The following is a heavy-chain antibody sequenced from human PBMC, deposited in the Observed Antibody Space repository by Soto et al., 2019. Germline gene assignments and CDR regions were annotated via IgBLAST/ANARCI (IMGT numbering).Heavy chain of an antibody. CDR3: ATEPIYYNDGSGYYPLGH. V-gene: IGHV1-18*04. J-gene: IGHJ4*02. Sequence: QVQLVQSGAEVKKPGASVKVSCKDSGYSFATYGFSWVRQAPGQGLECVGWISAHNGDTHYSQKFQGRVTLTTDTSTNTGYMELRSLTSDDTAVYFCATEPIYYNDGSGYYPLGHWGQGTLVTVSS. CDR1: GYSFATYG. D-gene: IGHD3-22*01. CDR2: ISAHNGDT.